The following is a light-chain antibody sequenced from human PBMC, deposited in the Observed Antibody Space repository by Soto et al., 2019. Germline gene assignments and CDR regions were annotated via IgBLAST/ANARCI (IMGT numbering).Light chain of an antibody. CDR3: TSYTSSFTFV. CDR2: DVI. V-gene: IGLV2-14*03. J-gene: IGLJ1*01. Sequence: QSALTQPASVSGSHGQSITISCTGTSNDVGGYNFVFWYQQHPTKAPKLIIYDVINRPSGVSNRFSGSKSGNMASLTISGLQAEDEADYYCTSYTSSFTFVFGTGTNVTVL. CDR1: SNDVGGYNF.